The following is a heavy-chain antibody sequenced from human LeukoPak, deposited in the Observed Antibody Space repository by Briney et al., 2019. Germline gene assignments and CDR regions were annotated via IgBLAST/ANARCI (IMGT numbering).Heavy chain of an antibody. Sequence: ASVKVSCKASGYTFTSYYIHWVRQTPGQGLVWMGIINPSGGSTSYAQKFQGRVTMTRDTSTSTVYMELSSLRSEDTAVYYCARAESVRGVFDYWGQGTLVTVSS. CDR3: ARAESVRGVFDY. V-gene: IGHV1-46*01. CDR1: GYTFTSYY. D-gene: IGHD3-10*02. J-gene: IGHJ4*02. CDR2: INPSGGST.